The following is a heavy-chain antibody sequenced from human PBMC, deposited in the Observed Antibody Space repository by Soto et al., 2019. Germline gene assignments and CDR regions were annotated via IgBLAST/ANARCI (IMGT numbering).Heavy chain of an antibody. Sequence: ASVKVSCKASGYTFTSYDINWVRQATGQGLEWMGWMNPNSGNTGYAQKFQGRVTMTRNTSISTAYMELRSLRSDDTAVYYCARGVGSGSYYNQYNWFDPWGQGTLVTVS. J-gene: IGHJ5*02. V-gene: IGHV1-8*01. D-gene: IGHD3-10*01. CDR1: GYTFTSYD. CDR2: MNPNSGNT. CDR3: ARGVGSGSYYNQYNWFDP.